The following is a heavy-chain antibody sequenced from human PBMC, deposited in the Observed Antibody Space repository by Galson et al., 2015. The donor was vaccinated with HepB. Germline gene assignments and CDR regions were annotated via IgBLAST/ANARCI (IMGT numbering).Heavy chain of an antibody. J-gene: IGHJ4*02. CDR2: IKSKTDGGTT. CDR1: GFTFSNAW. V-gene: IGHV3-15*01. Sequence: SLRLSCAASGFTFSNAWMGWVRQAPGKGLEWVGRIKSKTDGGTTDYAAPVKGRFTISRDDSKNTLYLQMNSLKTEDTAVYYCTTRSYDSSGFFPWRDYWGQGTLVTVSS. CDR3: TTRSYDSSGFFPWRDY. D-gene: IGHD3-22*01.